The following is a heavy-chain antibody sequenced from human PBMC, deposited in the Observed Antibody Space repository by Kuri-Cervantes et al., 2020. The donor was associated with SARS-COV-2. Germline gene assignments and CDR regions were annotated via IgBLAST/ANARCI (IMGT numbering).Heavy chain of an antibody. Sequence: SVKVSCKASGGTFSTYAINWVRQAPGQGLEWMGGIIPIFGTANYAQRFQGRVTITADKSTTTAYMELSSLRSEEMAIYYCARVSPLVGVTSWNAFDVWGQGTLVTVSS. D-gene: IGHD1-26*01. CDR3: ARVSPLVGVTSWNAFDV. J-gene: IGHJ3*01. V-gene: IGHV1-69*06. CDR2: IIPIFGTA. CDR1: GGTFSTYA.